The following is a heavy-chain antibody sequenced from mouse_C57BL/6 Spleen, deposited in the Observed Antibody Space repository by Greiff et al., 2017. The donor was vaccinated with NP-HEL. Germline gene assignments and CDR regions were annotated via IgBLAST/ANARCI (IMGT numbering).Heavy chain of an antibody. CDR1: GYTLTSHW. CDR3: ARCDLWFAY. V-gene: IGHV1-55*01. CDR2: IFPGSGST. J-gene: IGHJ3*01. Sequence: VQLQQPGAELVKPGASVKMSCKASGYTLTSHWITRVKQRPGQGLEWIGDIFPGSGSTNYNEKFKSKATLTVDTSSSTAYMQLSSLTSEDSAVYYCARCDLWFAYWGQGTLVTVSA.